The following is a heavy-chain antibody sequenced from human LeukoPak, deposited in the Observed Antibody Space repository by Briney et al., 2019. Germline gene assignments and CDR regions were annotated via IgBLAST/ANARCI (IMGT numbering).Heavy chain of an antibody. Sequence: GGSLRLSCAASGFTFSSYGMHWVRQAPGKGLEWVAVIWYDGSNKYYADSVKGRFTISRDNSKNTLYLQMNSLRAEDTAVYYCARDHHCSGGSCNRGPYYYYGMDVWGQGTTVTVSS. CDR1: GFTFSSYG. CDR3: ARDHHCSGGSCNRGPYYYYGMDV. J-gene: IGHJ6*02. CDR2: IWYDGSNK. D-gene: IGHD2-15*01. V-gene: IGHV3-33*01.